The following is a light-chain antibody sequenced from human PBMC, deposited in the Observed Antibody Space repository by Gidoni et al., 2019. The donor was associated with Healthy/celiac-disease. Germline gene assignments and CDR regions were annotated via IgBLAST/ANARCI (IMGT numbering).Light chain of an antibody. CDR2: AAS. CDR3: QQSYSTRYT. V-gene: IGKV1-39*01. J-gene: IGKJ2*01. Sequence: DIQMTQSPSSLSASVGDRVTITCRASQSISSYLNWYQQKPGKAPKLLIYAASSLQSGVPSRFSGSGSGTDFTLTISSLQPEDVATYYCQQSYSTRYTFGQGTKLEIK. CDR1: QSISSY.